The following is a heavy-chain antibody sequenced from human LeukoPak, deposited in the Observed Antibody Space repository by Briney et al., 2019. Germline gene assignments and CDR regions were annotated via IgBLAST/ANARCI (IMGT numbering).Heavy chain of an antibody. J-gene: IGHJ3*02. D-gene: IGHD3-16*02. Sequence: SVKVSCKASGYTFTGYYMHWVRQAPGQGLEWMGWINTNTGNPTYAQGFTGRFVFSLDTSVSTAYLQISSLKAEDTAVYYCARELDYDYVWGSYLSDALDIWGQGTMVTVSS. CDR3: ARELDYDYVWGSYLSDALDI. CDR2: INTNTGNP. CDR1: GYTFTGYY. V-gene: IGHV7-4-1*02.